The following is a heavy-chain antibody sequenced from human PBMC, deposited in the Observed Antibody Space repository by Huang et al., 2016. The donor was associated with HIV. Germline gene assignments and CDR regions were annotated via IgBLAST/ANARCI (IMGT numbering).Heavy chain of an antibody. CDR3: ARRFRVAATRKWFDP. D-gene: IGHD3-10*01. V-gene: IGHV4-34*01. Sequence: QVQLQQWGAGLLKPSETLALTCAVYGESLGTYYWAWIRRPPGKGLQWIGEGNDGGDIKYHPSLEMRVTISVDTSRNQVSLTLTSMTAADTATYYCARRFRVAATRKWFDPWGQGTLVIVSS. CDR2: GNDGGDI. J-gene: IGHJ5*02. CDR1: GESLGTYY.